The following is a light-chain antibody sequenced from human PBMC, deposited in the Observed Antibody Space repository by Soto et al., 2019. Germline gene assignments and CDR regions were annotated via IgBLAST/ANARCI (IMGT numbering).Light chain of an antibody. Sequence: EIVLTQSPATLSLSPGERATLSCRASQSVGSYLAWYQQKPGQAPRVLIYDASNRATGIPARFSGSGSGTDFTLTISSLEPEDFAVYYCQQRSDWLTFGGGTKVEI. CDR2: DAS. CDR3: QQRSDWLT. V-gene: IGKV3-11*01. J-gene: IGKJ4*01. CDR1: QSVGSY.